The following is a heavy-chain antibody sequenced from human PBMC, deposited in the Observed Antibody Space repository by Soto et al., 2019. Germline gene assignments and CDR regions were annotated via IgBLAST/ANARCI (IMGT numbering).Heavy chain of an antibody. D-gene: IGHD6-13*01. CDR3: ARDSAEGAGIGWDY. CDR2: INPNNDDT. CDR1: AYIFTDYY. Sequence: ASVKVSCKASAYIFTDYYIHWVRQAPGQGLEWMGWINPNNDDTRYAQKFRGRVTVTMDTSISTAYMDLTRLTSDDTAVYYCARDSAEGAGIGWDYCGQGTLVTVSS. V-gene: IGHV1-2*02. J-gene: IGHJ4*01.